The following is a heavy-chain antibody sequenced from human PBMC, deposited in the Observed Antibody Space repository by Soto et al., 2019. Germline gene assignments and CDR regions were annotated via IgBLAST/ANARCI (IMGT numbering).Heavy chain of an antibody. CDR2: INHSRST. V-gene: IGHV4-34*01. J-gene: IGHJ6*03. CDR3: ARDSGSNPYYYYYMDV. D-gene: IGHD2-2*01. Sequence: SETLSLTCAVYGGSFSGYYWSWIRQPPGKGLEWIGEINHSRSTNYNPSLKSRVTISVDTSKNQFSLKLSSVTAADTAVYYCARDSGSNPYYYYYMDVWGKGTTVTVSS. CDR1: GGSFSGYY.